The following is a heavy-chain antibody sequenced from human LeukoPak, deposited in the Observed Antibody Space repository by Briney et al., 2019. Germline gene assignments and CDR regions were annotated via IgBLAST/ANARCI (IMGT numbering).Heavy chain of an antibody. V-gene: IGHV3-21*01. J-gene: IGHJ3*02. Sequence: GGSLRLSCAASGFTFSSYSMNWVRQAPGKGLEWVSSISSSSSYIYYADSVKGRFTISRDNAKNSLYLQMNSLRAEDTAVYYCASTEWEPKGAFDIRGQGTMVTVSS. CDR3: ASTEWEPKGAFDI. D-gene: IGHD1-26*01. CDR1: GFTFSSYS. CDR2: ISSSSSYI.